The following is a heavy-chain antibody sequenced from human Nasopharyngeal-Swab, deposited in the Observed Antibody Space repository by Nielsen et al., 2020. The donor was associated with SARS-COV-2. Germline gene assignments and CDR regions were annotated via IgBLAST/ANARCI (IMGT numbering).Heavy chain of an antibody. J-gene: IGHJ4*02. Sequence: ASVKVSCKASGYTFSSYGISWVRQAPGQGLEWMGWISGYNGDTNYVQKLQGRVTMTTDRSTRTAYMELRSLTSDDAAVYYCARDFGNGTPYYLDYWGQGTLVTVSS. CDR1: GYTFSSYG. CDR3: ARDFGNGTPYYLDY. CDR2: ISGYNGDT. V-gene: IGHV1-18*01. D-gene: IGHD2-8*01.